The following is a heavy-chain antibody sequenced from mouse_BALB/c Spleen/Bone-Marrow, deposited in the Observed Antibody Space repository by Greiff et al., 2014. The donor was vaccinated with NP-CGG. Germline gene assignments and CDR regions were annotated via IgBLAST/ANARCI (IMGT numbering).Heavy chain of an antibody. J-gene: IGHJ4*01. CDR1: AYTFTDYT. CDR2: INPSSGYT. D-gene: IGHD3-1*01. Sequence: QVQLQQSGAELARPGASVKMSCKASAYTFTDYTVHWVKQRPGQGLEWIGYINPSSGYTNYNQIFKDKATLTADKSSSTAYMQLSSLTSEDSAVYYCARRGTFRATSYATDYWGQGDSVTVSS. CDR3: ARRGTFRATSYATDY. V-gene: IGHV1-4*01.